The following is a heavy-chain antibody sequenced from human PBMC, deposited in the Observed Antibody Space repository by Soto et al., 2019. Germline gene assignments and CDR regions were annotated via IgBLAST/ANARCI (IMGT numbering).Heavy chain of an antibody. Sequence: EVQLVESGGGLVQPGGSLRLSCAASGFTFSGYWMHWVRQPPGKGLVWVSRISIDGSATYHADSVRGRFTISRDNSKNTLYLQMNSLRAEDTAVYYCAKGAMRSFYTLDVWGPGTTVTVSS. D-gene: IGHD2-2*02. V-gene: IGHV3-74*01. CDR3: AKGAMRSFYTLDV. CDR2: ISIDGSAT. J-gene: IGHJ6*02. CDR1: GFTFSGYW.